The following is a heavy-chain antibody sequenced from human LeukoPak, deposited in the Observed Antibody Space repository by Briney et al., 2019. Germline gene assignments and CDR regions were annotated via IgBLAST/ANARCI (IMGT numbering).Heavy chain of an antibody. CDR1: GGTFSGYY. D-gene: IGHD3-10*01. V-gene: IGHV4-34*01. Sequence: PSETLSLSCAVYGGTFSGYYWTWIRQPPGKGLEWVGEINHSGRTNYNPSLKSRVTISVDPPKNQFSLKLGSVTAADTAGYYCARGGITMAYYGMDVWLRGGTVSVCS. J-gene: IGHJ6*04. CDR2: INHSGRT. CDR3: ARGGITMAYYGMDV.